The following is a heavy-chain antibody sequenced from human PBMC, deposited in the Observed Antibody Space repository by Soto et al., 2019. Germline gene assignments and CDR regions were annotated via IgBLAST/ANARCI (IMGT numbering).Heavy chain of an antibody. J-gene: IGHJ4*02. CDR3: ARDTGYCSGGSCYNFDY. Sequence: ASVKVSCKASGYTFTGYYMHWARQAPGQGLEWMGWINPNSGGTNYAQKFQGWVTMTRDTSISTAYMELSRLRSDDTAVYYCARDTGYCSGGSCYNFDYWGQGTLVTVSS. D-gene: IGHD2-15*01. CDR2: INPNSGGT. CDR1: GYTFTGYY. V-gene: IGHV1-2*04.